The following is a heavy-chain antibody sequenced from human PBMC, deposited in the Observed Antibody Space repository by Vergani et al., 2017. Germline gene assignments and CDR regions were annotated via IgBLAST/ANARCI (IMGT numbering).Heavy chain of an antibody. J-gene: IGHJ5*02. D-gene: IGHD3-10*01. V-gene: IGHV4-34*01. CDR3: ARGGRMVRGVINWFDP. CDR1: GGSFSGYY. CDR2: INHSGRT. Sequence: QVQLQQWGAGLLKPSETLSLTCAVYGGSFSGYYWSWIRQPPGKGLEWIGDINHSGRTKYNPSLKSRVTISVDTSKNQFSLRLRSVTAANTAVYYFARGGRMVRGVINWFDPWGQGTLVTVSS.